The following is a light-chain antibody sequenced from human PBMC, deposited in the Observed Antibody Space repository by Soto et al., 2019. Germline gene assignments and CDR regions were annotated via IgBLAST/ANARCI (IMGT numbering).Light chain of an antibody. CDR1: QSVSSY. V-gene: IGKV3-11*01. Sequence: EIVWTQSPATLSLSPGERATLSCRASQSVSSYLAWYQQKPGQAPRLLIYDASNRATGIPARFSGSGSGTDFPLTISSLEPEDFAVYYCQQRSNWPPSLTFGGGTKVEIK. CDR2: DAS. CDR3: QQRSNWPPSLT. J-gene: IGKJ4*01.